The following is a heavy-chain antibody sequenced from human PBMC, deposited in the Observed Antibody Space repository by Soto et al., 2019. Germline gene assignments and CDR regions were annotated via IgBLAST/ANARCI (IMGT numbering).Heavy chain of an antibody. CDR2: TYYRSKWYN. V-gene: IGHV6-1*01. D-gene: IGHD3-3*01. J-gene: IGHJ6*02. CDR1: GDSVSSNSAA. Sequence: PSQTLSLTCAISGDSVSSNSAAWNWIRQSPSRGLEWLGRTYYRSKWYNDYAVSVKSRITINPDTSKNQFSLQLNSVTPEDTAVYYCARARHYTTYYYYYGMDVWGQGTTVTVSS. CDR3: ARARHYTTYYYYYGMDV.